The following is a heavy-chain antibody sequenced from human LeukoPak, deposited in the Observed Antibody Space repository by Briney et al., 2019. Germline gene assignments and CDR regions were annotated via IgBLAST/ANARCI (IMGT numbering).Heavy chain of an antibody. CDR2: IRSKAYGGTT. V-gene: IGHV3-49*03. CDR1: GFTFGDYA. D-gene: IGHD1-26*01. CDR3: TRDPVPSGSHPFDY. Sequence: PGGSLRLSCTASGFTFGDYAMSWFRQAPGKGLEWVGFIRSKAYGGTTEYAASVKGRFTISRDDSKSIAYLQMNSLKTEDTAVYYCTRDPVPSGSHPFDYWGQGTLVTVSS. J-gene: IGHJ4*02.